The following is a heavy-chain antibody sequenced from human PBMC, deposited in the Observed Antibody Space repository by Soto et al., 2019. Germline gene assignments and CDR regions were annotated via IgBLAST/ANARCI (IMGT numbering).Heavy chain of an antibody. D-gene: IGHD3-10*01. V-gene: IGHV3-66*01. CDR1: GFTVSSNY. Sequence: EVQLVESGGGLVQPGGSLRLSCAASGFTVSSNYMSWVRQAPGKGLEWVSIIYSGGNTYYADSVKGRFTISRDNSKNTLYLQMNSLRAEDTAVYYCARVEAVTMVRGVISDGYFQHWGQGTLVIVSS. J-gene: IGHJ1*01. CDR3: ARVEAVTMVRGVISDGYFQH. CDR2: IYSGGNT.